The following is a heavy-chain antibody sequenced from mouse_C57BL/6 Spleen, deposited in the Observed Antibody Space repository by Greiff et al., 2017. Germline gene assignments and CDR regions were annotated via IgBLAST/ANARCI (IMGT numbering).Heavy chain of an antibody. Sequence: EVKVVESEGGLVQPGSSMKLSCTASGFTFSDYYMAWVRQVPEKGLEWVANINYDGSSTYYLDSLKSRFIISRDNAKNILYLQMSSLKSEDTATYYCARAGYGFAYWGQGTLVTVSA. J-gene: IGHJ3*01. CDR2: INYDGSST. V-gene: IGHV5-16*01. CDR1: GFTFSDYY. CDR3: ARAGYGFAY. D-gene: IGHD3-1*01.